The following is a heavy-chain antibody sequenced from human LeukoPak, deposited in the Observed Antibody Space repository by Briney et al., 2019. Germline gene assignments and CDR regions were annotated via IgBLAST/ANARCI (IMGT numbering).Heavy chain of an antibody. V-gene: IGHV3-66*02. CDR2: IYSGGST. CDR3: ARGHYDFWSGYYSDY. CDR1: GFTVSSNY. J-gene: IGHJ4*02. D-gene: IGHD3-3*01. Sequence: GGSLRLFCAASGFTVSSNYMSWVRQAPGKGLEWVSVIYSGGSTYYADSVKGRFTISRDNSKNTLYLQMNSLRAEDTAVYYCARGHYDFWSGYYSDYWGQGTLVTVSS.